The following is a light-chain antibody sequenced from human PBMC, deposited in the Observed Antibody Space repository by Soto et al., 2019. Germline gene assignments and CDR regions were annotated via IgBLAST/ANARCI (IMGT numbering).Light chain of an antibody. Sequence: QAVVTQSPSASASLGASVKLTCTLSSGHSNYAIAWHQQQPEKGPRYLMKVNSGGSHSKGDGIPDRFSGSSSGAERYLFISSLQSEDEADYYCQTWGTGSAIVVFGGGTQLTVL. V-gene: IGLV4-69*01. J-gene: IGLJ7*01. CDR3: QTWGTGSAIVV. CDR1: SGHSNYA. CDR2: VNSGGSH.